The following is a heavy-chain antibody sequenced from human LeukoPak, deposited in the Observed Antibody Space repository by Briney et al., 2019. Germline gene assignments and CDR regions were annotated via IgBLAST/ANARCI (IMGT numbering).Heavy chain of an antibody. V-gene: IGHV4-38-2*01. CDR2: IYHSGST. CDR3: ARGVYIAARHYFDY. J-gene: IGHJ4*02. D-gene: IGHD6-6*01. CDR1: GFTFSNYW. Sequence: GSLRLSCAASGFTFSNYWMHWVRQAPGKGLEWIGSIYHSGSTYYNPSLKSRVTISVDTSKNQFSLKLSSVTAADTAVYYCARGVYIAARHYFDYWGQGTLVTVSS.